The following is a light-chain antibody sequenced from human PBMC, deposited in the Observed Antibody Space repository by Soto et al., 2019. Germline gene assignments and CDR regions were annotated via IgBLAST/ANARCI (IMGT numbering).Light chain of an antibody. CDR1: PSVSSY. V-gene: IGKV3-11*01. CDR2: DAS. CDR3: QQRSNWPPVLT. Sequence: EIVLTQSPATLSLSPGERATLSCRASPSVSSYLAWYQQKPGQAPRLLIYDASNRATGIPARFSGSGSGTAFTLTISSLEPEDFAVYYCQQRSNWPPVLTFGGGTKVEIK. J-gene: IGKJ4*01.